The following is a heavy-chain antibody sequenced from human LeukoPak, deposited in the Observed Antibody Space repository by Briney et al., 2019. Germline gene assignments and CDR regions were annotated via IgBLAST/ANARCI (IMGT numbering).Heavy chain of an antibody. V-gene: IGHV1-2*02. D-gene: IGHD2-2*01. Sequence: ASVKVSCKASGYTFTGYYMHWVRQAPGQGLEWMGWINPNSGGTNYAQKFQGRVTMTRDTSISTAYMELSRLRSDDTAVYYCVRDGEIVVVPAAPDYWGQGTLVTVSS. CDR3: VRDGEIVVVPAAPDY. CDR1: GYTFTGYY. J-gene: IGHJ4*02. CDR2: INPNSGGT.